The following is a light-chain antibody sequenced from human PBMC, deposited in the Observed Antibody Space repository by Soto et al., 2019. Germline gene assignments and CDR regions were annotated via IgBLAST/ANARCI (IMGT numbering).Light chain of an antibody. V-gene: IGKV1-9*01. J-gene: IGKJ4*01. Sequence: IQLTQSPSSLSASVGDRVTITCRASQVISKYLAWYQQKPGTAPKLLIYLASTLQGGVPSRFSGSGSGTDFSLTISSLQPEDGATYYCQYLNSFPLTFGGGNKVEIK. CDR3: QYLNSFPLT. CDR2: LAS. CDR1: QVISKY.